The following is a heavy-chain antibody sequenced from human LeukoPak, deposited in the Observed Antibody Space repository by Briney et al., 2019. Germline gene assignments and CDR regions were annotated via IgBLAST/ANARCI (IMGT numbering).Heavy chain of an antibody. Sequence: ETLSCTSTVSACTIYGYNWGRMRQPPGKGLKWVGSIYYSGSTYYNTSLGSRVTISVETTKNDFSLLLSLVTDAATAVYYCRRDNYFDIRGYYRSPYTFYSWGPGNLFTVSS. CDR3: RRDNYFDIRGYYRSPYTFYS. CDR2: IYYSGST. CDR1: ACTIYGYN. D-gene: IGHD3-22*01. V-gene: IGHV4-39*02. J-gene: IGHJ4*02.